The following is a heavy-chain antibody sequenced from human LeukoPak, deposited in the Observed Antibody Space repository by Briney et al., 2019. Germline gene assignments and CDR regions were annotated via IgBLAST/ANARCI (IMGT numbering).Heavy chain of an antibody. V-gene: IGHV4-31*03. D-gene: IGHD6-19*01. CDR1: GGSISSGGYY. Sequence: PSQTLSLTCTVSGGSISSGGYYWRWIRQHPGKGLEWIGDIYYSGSTYYNPSLKSRVTISVDTSKNQFSLKLSSVTAADTAVYYCARGGSGWFLDYWGQGTLVTVSS. J-gene: IGHJ4*02. CDR2: IYYSGST. CDR3: ARGGSGWFLDY.